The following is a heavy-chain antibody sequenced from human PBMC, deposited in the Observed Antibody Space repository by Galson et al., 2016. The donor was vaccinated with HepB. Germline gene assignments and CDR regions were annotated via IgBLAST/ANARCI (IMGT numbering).Heavy chain of an antibody. Sequence: KVSCKASGYTFTLNAIHWVRQAPGQRLEWMGWINVANDNTKYSQSFQGRVSITTDTSAGTAYMELSSLRSEDTAVYYCAREGDYYDSSGYYYGGFDYWGQGTLVTVSS. CDR1: GYTFTLNA. J-gene: IGHJ4*02. CDR2: INVANDNT. CDR3: AREGDYYDSSGYYYGGFDY. V-gene: IGHV1-3*01. D-gene: IGHD3-22*01.